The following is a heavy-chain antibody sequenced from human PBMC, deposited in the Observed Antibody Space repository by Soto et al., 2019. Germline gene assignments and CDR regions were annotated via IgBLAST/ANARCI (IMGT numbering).Heavy chain of an antibody. V-gene: IGHV4-39*01. Sequence: SETLSLTCTVSGGSISSSSYYWGWIRQPPGKGLEWIGSIYYSGSTYYNPSLKSRVTISVDTSKNQFSLKLSSVTAADTAVYYCARSSYYYYGMDVWGQGTAVTVSS. CDR2: IYYSGST. CDR3: ARSSYYYYGMDV. J-gene: IGHJ6*02. CDR1: GGSISSSSYY.